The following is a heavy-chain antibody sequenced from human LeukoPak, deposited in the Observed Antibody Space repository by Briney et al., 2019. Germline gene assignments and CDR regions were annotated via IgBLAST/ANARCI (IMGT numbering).Heavy chain of an antibody. J-gene: IGHJ5*02. CDR3: AREGRDIVDLGLNWFDP. D-gene: IGHD5-12*01. Sequence: PGGSLRLSCAASGFTFSSYAMHWVRQAPGKGLEWVAVISYDGNNKYYADSVKGRFTISRDNSKNTLYLQMNSLRAEDTAVYYCAREGRDIVDLGLNWFDPWGQGTLVTVSS. V-gene: IGHV3-30-3*01. CDR2: ISYDGNNK. CDR1: GFTFSSYA.